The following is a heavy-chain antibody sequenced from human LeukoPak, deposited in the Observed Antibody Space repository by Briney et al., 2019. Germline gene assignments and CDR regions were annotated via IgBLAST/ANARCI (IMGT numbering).Heavy chain of an antibody. CDR2: MNPNSGNT. J-gene: IGHJ4*02. CDR3: ARGPKWRLNDY. D-gene: IGHD6-25*01. V-gene: IGHV1-8*03. CDR1: GYSFTSYW. Sequence: GESLKISCKGSGYSFTSYWIGWVRQATGQGLEWMGWMNPNSGNTGYAQKFQGRVTITRNTSISTAYMELSSLRSEDTAVYYCARGPKWRLNDYWGQGTLVTVSS.